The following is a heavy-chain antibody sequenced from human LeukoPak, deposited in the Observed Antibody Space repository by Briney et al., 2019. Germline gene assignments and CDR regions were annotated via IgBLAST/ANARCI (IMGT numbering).Heavy chain of an antibody. CDR3: AGSSTGGYYCMDV. CDR1: GGSISSYY. Sequence: PSETLSLTCTVSGGSISSYYWSWIRQPPGKGLEWIGYIYYSGSTNYNPSLKSRVTISVDTSKNQFSLKLSSVTAADTAVYYCAGSSTGGYYCMDVWGKGTTVTVSS. V-gene: IGHV4-59*01. D-gene: IGHD2-2*01. J-gene: IGHJ6*03. CDR2: IYYSGST.